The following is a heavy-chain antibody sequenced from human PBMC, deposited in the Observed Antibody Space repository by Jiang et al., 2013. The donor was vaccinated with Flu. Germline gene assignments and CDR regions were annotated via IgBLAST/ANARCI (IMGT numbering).Heavy chain of an antibody. J-gene: IGHJ4*02. CDR1: GGSISSSSYY. D-gene: IGHD4-23*01. Sequence: LLKPSETLSLTCTVSGGSISSSSYYWGWIRQPPGKGLEWIGSIYYSGSTYYNPSLKSRVTIFVDTSKNQFSLKLSSVTAADTAVYYCARYGGNSVLVYFDYWGQGTLVTVSS. V-gene: IGHV4-39*01. CDR2: IYYSGST. CDR3: ARYGGNSVLVYFDY.